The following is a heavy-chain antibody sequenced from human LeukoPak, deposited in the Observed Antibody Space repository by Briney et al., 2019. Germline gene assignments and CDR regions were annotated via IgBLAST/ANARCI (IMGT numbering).Heavy chain of an antibody. V-gene: IGHV3-48*03. CDR3: ARESITGHRDFDY. J-gene: IGHJ4*02. D-gene: IGHD1-20*01. Sequence: SGGSLRLSCAASGFTFSSYEMNWVRQAPGRGLEWISYISSGSRTIYYADSMEGRFTISRDNGKNSLYLLLNSLRADDTAVYFCARESITGHRDFDYWGQGTLITVSS. CDR1: GFTFSSYE. CDR2: ISSGSRTI.